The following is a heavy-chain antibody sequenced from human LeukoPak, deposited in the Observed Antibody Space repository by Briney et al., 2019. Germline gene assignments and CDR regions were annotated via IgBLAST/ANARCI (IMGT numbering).Heavy chain of an antibody. J-gene: IGHJ4*02. Sequence: GGSLRLSCAASGFTVSSNYMSWVRQAPGKGLEWVSVIYSGGSTYYADSVKGRFTISRDNSKNTLYLQMNSLTAEDTAVYYCARGYCSGGSCPWAFFDYWGQGTLVTVSS. D-gene: IGHD2-15*01. CDR2: IYSGGST. CDR1: GFTVSSNY. CDR3: ARGYCSGGSCPWAFFDY. V-gene: IGHV3-66*01.